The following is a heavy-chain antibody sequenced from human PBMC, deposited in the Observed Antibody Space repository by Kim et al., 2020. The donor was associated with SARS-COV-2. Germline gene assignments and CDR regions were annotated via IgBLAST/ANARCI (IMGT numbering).Heavy chain of an antibody. D-gene: IGHD3-10*01. CDR3: AKAYYGSGSNYNANDY. Sequence: SVKGRCSVARDNSKKTQYLQMSSLGAEDTAVYYCAKAYYGSGSNYNANDYWGQGTLVTVSS. V-gene: IGHV3-23*01. J-gene: IGHJ4*02.